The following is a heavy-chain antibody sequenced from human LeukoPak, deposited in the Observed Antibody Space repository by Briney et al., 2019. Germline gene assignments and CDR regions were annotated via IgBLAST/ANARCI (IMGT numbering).Heavy chain of an antibody. D-gene: IGHD1-26*01. CDR3: ARSAVGTSCCTAVDY. CDR1: GFTFSTYA. J-gene: IGHJ4*02. Sequence: GGSLRLSCAASGFTFSTYAMTWVRQAPGKGLEWVSGISTSGDRTYYADSVKGRFTISRDNSKNTLYLQMNSLRAEDTAEYYCARSAVGTSCCTAVDYWGQGTLVTVSS. V-gene: IGHV3-23*01. CDR2: ISTSGDRT.